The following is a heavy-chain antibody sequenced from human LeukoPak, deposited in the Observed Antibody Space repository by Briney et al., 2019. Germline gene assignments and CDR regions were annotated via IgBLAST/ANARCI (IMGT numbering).Heavy chain of an antibody. CDR3: ASLHYYDSSGRDY. J-gene: IGHJ4*02. D-gene: IGHD3-22*01. V-gene: IGHV3-21*01. CDR1: GFTFSSYS. CDR2: ISSSGIYT. Sequence: KTGGSLRLSCAASGFTFSSYSMTWVRQAPGKGPKWVSTISSSGIYTYYADSVKGRFTISRDDAKNSLYLQMNSLRAEDTAVYYCASLHYYDSSGRDYWGQGTLVTVSS.